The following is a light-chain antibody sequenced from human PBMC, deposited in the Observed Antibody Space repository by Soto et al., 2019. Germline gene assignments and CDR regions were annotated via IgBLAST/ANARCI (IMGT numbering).Light chain of an antibody. CDR1: QSVSSSY. CDR3: QQYGSSPRYT. J-gene: IGKJ2*01. Sequence: EIVWTQSPGTLSLSPGERATLSCRASQSVSSSYLAWYQQKPGQAPRLLIYGASSSATGIPDRFSGSGSGTDFTLTISRLEPEDFAVYYCQQYGSSPRYTFGQGTKLEIK. CDR2: GAS. V-gene: IGKV3-20*01.